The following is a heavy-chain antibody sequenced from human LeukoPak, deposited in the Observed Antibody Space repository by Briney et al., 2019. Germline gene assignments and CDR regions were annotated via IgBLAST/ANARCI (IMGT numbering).Heavy chain of an antibody. J-gene: IGHJ4*02. CDR1: GGSISSGDYY. D-gene: IGHD3-9*01. CDR2: IYYSGST. CDR3: AREDILTGIDDY. Sequence: PSQTLSLTCTVSGGSISSGDYYWRWIRQPPGRGLEWIVYIYYSGSTYYNPSLKSRVTISVDTSKNQFSLKLSSVTAADTAVYYCAREDILTGIDDYWGQGTLVTVSS. V-gene: IGHV4-30-4*01.